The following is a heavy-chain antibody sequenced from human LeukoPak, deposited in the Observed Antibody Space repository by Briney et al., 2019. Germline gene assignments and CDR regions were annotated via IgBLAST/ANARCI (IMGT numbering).Heavy chain of an antibody. CDR3: ASSNFWSGYYNYFDY. Sequence: PGGSLRLSCAASGFTFSSYGMSWVRQAPGKGLEWVSAISGSGGSTYYADSVKGRFTISRDNSKNTLYLQMNSLRAEDTAVYYCASSNFWSGYYNYFDYWGQGTLVTVSS. J-gene: IGHJ4*02. CDR2: ISGSGGST. V-gene: IGHV3-23*01. CDR1: GFTFSSYG. D-gene: IGHD3-3*01.